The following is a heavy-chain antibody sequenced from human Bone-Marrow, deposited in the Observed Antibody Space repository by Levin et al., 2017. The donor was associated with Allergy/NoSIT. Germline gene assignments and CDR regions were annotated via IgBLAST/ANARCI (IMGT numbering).Heavy chain of an antibody. D-gene: IGHD2-15*01. CDR2: ISYDGSNK. CDR1: GFTFSSYA. Sequence: GGSLRLSCAASGFTFSSYAMHWVRQAPGKGLEWVAVISYDGSNKYYADSVKGRFTISRDNSKNTLYLQMNSLRAEDTAVYYCARKVHCSGGSCYGPYYYYGMDVWGQGTTVTVSS. V-gene: IGHV3-30-3*01. CDR3: ARKVHCSGGSCYGPYYYYGMDV. J-gene: IGHJ6*02.